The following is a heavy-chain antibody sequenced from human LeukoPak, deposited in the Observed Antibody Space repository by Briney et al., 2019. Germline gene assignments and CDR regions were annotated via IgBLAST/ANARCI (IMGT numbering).Heavy chain of an antibody. CDR2: ITGSDGDT. J-gene: IGHJ4*02. CDR3: AKRFDY. CDR1: GFTFNNYA. Sequence: PGGSLRLSCAATGFTFNNYAMSWVRQVPGKGLEWVSAITGSDGDTYYADSAKGRFTISRDISKNTLYLQMNSLRAEDTAVYYCAKRFDYWGQGTLVTVSS. V-gene: IGHV3-23*01.